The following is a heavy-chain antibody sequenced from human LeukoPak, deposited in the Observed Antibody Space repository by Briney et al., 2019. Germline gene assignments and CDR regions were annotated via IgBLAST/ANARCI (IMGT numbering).Heavy chain of an antibody. CDR1: GYDFTTYW. CDR2: IYPADSDT. D-gene: IGHD5-12*01. J-gene: IGHJ4*02. CDR3: ARLYSGYDSYFDY. Sequence: GESLKISCKGSGYDFTTYWIGWVRQLPGKGLEWMGVIYPADSDTTYSPSFQGQVTISADKSISTAYLQWSSLKASDTAMYYCARLYSGYDSYFDYWGQGTLVTVSS. V-gene: IGHV5-51*01.